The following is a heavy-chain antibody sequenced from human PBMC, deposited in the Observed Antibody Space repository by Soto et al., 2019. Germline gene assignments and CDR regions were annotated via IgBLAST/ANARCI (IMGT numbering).Heavy chain of an antibody. J-gene: IGHJ4*02. D-gene: IGHD3-10*01. V-gene: IGHV3-23*01. Sequence: GALRLSCAASGFTFNNYAMTWVRQAPGKGLEWVSAISGGGDTTSYADSVKGRFTVSRDGSKNTLYLQMSSLRAEDTALFYCAKGRGGSGSLTPRVDFWGQGTLVTVSS. CDR3: AKGRGGSGSLTPRVDF. CDR1: GFTFNNYA. CDR2: ISGGGDTT.